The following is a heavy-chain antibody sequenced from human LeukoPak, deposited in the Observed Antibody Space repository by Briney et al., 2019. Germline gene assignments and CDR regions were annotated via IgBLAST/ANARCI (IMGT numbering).Heavy chain of an antibody. J-gene: IGHJ4*02. CDR3: ARHRAPRHHYGSGSYQSQRYYFDY. CDR2: INHSGST. Sequence: SETLSLTCAVYGGSFSGYYWSWIRQPPGKGLEWIGEINHSGSTNYNPSLKSRVTISVDTSKNQFSLKLSSVTAADTAVYYCARHRAPRHHYGSGSYQSQRYYFDYWGQGTLVTVSS. V-gene: IGHV4-34*01. D-gene: IGHD3-10*01. CDR1: GGSFSGYY.